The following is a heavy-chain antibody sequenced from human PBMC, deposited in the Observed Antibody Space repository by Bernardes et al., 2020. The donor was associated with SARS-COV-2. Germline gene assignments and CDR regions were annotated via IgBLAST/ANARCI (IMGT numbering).Heavy chain of an antibody. V-gene: IGHV4-39*02. D-gene: IGHD2-21*02. CDR3: AKDLSGGDFSDAFDI. CDR1: GDSISSSTSY. J-gene: IGHJ3*02. CDR2: IYDTGNT. Sequence: SETLSLTCVVSGDSISSSTSYWGWVLQSPGKGLEWIANIYDTGNTYYNPSLRGRVTISVHTSQNQFSLRLKSVTAGDTAVYYCAKDLSGGDFSDAFDIWGQGTMVTVSS.